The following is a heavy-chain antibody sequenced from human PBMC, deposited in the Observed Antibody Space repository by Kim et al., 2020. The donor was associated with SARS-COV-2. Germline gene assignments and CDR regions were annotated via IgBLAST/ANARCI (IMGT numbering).Heavy chain of an antibody. CDR3: AKSGGIQTRGVDDY. J-gene: IGHJ4*02. D-gene: IGHD3-10*01. Sequence: ADSVKGRFTISRDNSKNTLYLQMNSLRAEDTAVYYCAKSGGIQTRGVDDYWGQGALVTVSS. V-gene: IGHV3-23*01.